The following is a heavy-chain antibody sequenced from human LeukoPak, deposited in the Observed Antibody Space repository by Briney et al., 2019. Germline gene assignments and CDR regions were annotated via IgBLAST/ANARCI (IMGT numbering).Heavy chain of an antibody. CDR2: IYFSGST. CDR3: VSDRSGRYFDL. J-gene: IGHJ2*01. CDR1: GGSISSGGYY. Sequence: SQTLSLTCTVSGGSISSGGYYWSWIRQHPGKGLEWIGYIYFSGSTYYNPSLKSRVNISVDTSKNQFSLKLSSVTAADTAVYYCVSDRSGRYFDLWGRGTLVTVSS. V-gene: IGHV4-31*03.